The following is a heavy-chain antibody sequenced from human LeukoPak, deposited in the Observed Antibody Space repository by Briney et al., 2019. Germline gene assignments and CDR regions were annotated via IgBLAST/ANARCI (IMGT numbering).Heavy chain of an antibody. CDR3: AKDSPILTS. J-gene: IGHJ5*02. V-gene: IGHV3-23*01. D-gene: IGHD2-21*01. CDR2: MSGSDGAT. Sequence: PGGSLRLSCAASGFTFSIHGRSWVRQAPGKGLEWVSAMSGSDGATYYADSVKGRFTISRDNSKNTLYLQMNSLRAEDTAVYHCAKDSPILTSWGQGTLVTVSS. CDR1: GFTFSIHG.